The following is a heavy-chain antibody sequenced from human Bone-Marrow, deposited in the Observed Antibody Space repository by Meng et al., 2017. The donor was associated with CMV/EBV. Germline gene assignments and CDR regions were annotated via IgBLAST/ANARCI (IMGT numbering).Heavy chain of an antibody. CDR1: GFTFSRYW. CDR3: ARDLWSSTTSYCYAMDV. J-gene: IGHJ6*02. CDR2: INSDGSGT. Sequence: GGSLRLSCAASGFTFSRYWMHWVRQAPGSGLVWVSRINSDGSGTSYADSVKGRFTISRDNAKNTLFLQMNSLRAEDTAVYYCARDLWSSTTSYCYAMDVWGQGTTVTVSS. D-gene: IGHD2-2*01. V-gene: IGHV3-74*01.